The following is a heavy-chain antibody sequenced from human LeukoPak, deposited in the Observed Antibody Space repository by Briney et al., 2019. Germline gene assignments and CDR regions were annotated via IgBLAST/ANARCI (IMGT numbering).Heavy chain of an antibody. J-gene: IGHJ4*02. CDR2: IKQDGSEK. D-gene: IGHD3-16*02. Sequence: PGGSLRLSCAASGFTFSSYWMSWVRQAPGKGLEWVANIKQDGSEKYYVDPVKGRFTISRDNAKNSLYLQMNSLRAEDTAVYYCARDISSLSRYFDYWGQGTLVTVSS. CDR3: ARDISSLSRYFDY. V-gene: IGHV3-7*01. CDR1: GFTFSSYW.